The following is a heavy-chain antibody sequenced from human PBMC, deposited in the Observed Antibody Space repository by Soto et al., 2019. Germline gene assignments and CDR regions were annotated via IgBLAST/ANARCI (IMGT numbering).Heavy chain of an antibody. V-gene: IGHV2-26*01. J-gene: IGHJ4*02. CDR1: GFSLSTERMG. Sequence: ASGPTLVNPTETLTLTCPVSGFSLSTERMGVSWIRQPPGKALEWLAHIFSNDEKSYSTSLKSRLTISKDTSKSQVVLTMTNMDPVDTATYYCARSYSSGWNPYYFDYWGQGTLVTVSS. D-gene: IGHD6-19*01. CDR2: IFSNDEK. CDR3: ARSYSSGWNPYYFDY.